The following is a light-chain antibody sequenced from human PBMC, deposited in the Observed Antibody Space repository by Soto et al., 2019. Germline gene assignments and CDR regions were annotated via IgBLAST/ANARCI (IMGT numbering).Light chain of an antibody. V-gene: IGKV3-20*01. CDR3: QQYGSSPLFT. CDR2: GAS. Sequence: EIVLTQSPGTLSLSPGERATLSCRASQTVTNNYLAWYQQKPGQAPRLLIFGASSRATDIPDRFGGSGSGTDFTLTISSLEPEDFAVYSCQQYGSSPLFTFGHGNKVDFK. CDR1: QTVTNNY. J-gene: IGKJ3*01.